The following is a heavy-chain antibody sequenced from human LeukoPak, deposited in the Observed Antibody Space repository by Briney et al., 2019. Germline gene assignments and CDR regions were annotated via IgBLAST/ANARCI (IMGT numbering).Heavy chain of an antibody. Sequence: TLSLTCTVSGGSISSGGYYWSWIRQHPGKGLEWIGYIYYSGSTYYNPSLKSRVTISVDTSKNQFSLKLSSVTAADTAVYYCARGYDSSGYYGDSNWFDPWGQGTLVTVSS. CDR2: IYYSGST. J-gene: IGHJ5*02. CDR3: ARGYDSSGYYGDSNWFDP. D-gene: IGHD3-22*01. V-gene: IGHV4-31*03. CDR1: GGSISSGGYY.